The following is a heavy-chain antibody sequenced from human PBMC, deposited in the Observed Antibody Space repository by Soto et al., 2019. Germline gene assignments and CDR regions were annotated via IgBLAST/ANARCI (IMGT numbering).Heavy chain of an antibody. CDR2: ISYDGTNK. V-gene: IGHV3-30*18. CDR3: AKDVWNTMVRGSPDY. J-gene: IGHJ4*02. Sequence: TGGSLRLSCAASGFTFSSYGMHWVRQAPGKGLEWVAVISYDGTNKYYADSVKGRFTISRDNSKNTLYLQMNSLRAEDTAVYYCAKDVWNTMVRGSPDYWGQGTLVTVSS. D-gene: IGHD3-10*01. CDR1: GFTFSSYG.